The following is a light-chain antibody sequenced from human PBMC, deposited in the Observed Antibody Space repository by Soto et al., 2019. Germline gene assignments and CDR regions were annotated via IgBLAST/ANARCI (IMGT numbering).Light chain of an antibody. V-gene: IGLV2-14*03. CDR2: DVA. Sequence: QSALTQPASVSGSPGQSITISCTGTSSDVGGYNYVSWYQHHPGKAPKLMIYDVANRLSGVSNRFSGSKSGNTASLTISGLQAEDEADYTSSSTYVFGTGTKLTVL. CDR1: SSDVGGYNY. J-gene: IGLJ1*01. CDR3: SSTYV.